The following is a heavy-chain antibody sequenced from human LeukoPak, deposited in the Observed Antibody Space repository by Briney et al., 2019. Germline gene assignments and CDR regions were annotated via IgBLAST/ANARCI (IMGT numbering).Heavy chain of an antibody. V-gene: IGHV1-18*01. J-gene: IGHJ4*02. CDR2: IIAYNGNT. D-gene: IGHD6-19*01. Sequence: GASVKVSCKASGYTFTSYGISWVRQAPGRGLEWMGWIIAYNGNTNYAQKLQGRVTMTTDTSTSTAYTELRSLRSDDTAVYYCARDLKMGYSSGRYSWGTGSSNDYWGQGTLVTVSS. CDR3: ARDLKMGYSSGRYSWGTGSSNDY. CDR1: GYTFTSYG.